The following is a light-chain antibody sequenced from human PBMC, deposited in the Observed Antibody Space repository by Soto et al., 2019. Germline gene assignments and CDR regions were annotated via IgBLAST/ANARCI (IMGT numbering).Light chain of an antibody. CDR2: SNN. J-gene: IGLJ2*01. Sequence: QSVLTQPPSASGTPGQRVTIPCSGSSSNIGSNTVNWYQQLPGTAPKLLIYSNNQRPSGVPDRFSGSKSGTSASLAISGLQSEDVADYYCAAWDDRLNGVVFGGGTKLTVL. CDR1: SSNIGSNT. V-gene: IGLV1-44*01. CDR3: AAWDDRLNGVV.